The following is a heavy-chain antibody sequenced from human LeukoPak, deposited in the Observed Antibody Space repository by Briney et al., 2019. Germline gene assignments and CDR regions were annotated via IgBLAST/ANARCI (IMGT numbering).Heavy chain of an antibody. V-gene: IGHV1-18*01. CDR2: ISAYNGNT. D-gene: IGHD2-2*03. J-gene: IGHJ4*02. Sequence: ASVKVSCKASGYTFTSYGISWVRQAPGQGLEWMGWISAYNGNTNYAQKLQGRVTMTTDTSTSTAYMELRSLRSDDTAVYYCARVGGYCSSTSCPRLFDYWGQGTLVTVSS. CDR3: ARVGGYCSSTSCPRLFDY. CDR1: GYTFTSYG.